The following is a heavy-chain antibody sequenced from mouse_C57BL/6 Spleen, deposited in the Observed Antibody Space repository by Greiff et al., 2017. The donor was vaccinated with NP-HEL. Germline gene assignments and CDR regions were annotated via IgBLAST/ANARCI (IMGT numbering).Heavy chain of an antibody. J-gene: IGHJ2*01. CDR3: AREGYGSTRYYFDY. V-gene: IGHV5-4*03. CDR1: GFTFSSYA. Sequence: DVKLQESGGGLVKPGGSLKLSCAASGFTFSSYAMFWVSQTPEKRLVWVATISDGGSYTYYPDNVKGQFTISRDNAKNNLYLQMSHLKSEDTAMYYCAREGYGSTRYYFDYWGQGTTLTVSS. CDR2: ISDGGSYT. D-gene: IGHD1-1*01.